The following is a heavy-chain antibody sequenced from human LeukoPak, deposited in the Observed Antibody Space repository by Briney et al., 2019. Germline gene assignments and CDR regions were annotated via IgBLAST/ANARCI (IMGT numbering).Heavy chain of an antibody. CDR3: ARDYFVTAGRARSVFDY. D-gene: IGHD6-13*01. V-gene: IGHV3-21*01. CDR1: GFTFSSYS. CDR2: ISSSSSYI. J-gene: IGHJ4*02. Sequence: GGSLRLSCAASGFTFSSYSMNWVRQAPGKGLEWVSSISSSSSYIYYADSVKGRFTISRDNAKNSLYLQMNSLRAEDTAVYYCARDYFVTAGRARSVFDYWGRGTLVTVSS.